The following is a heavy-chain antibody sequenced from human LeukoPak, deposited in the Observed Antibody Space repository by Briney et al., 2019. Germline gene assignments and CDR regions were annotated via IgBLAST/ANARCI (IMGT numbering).Heavy chain of an antibody. D-gene: IGHD3-10*01. CDR1: GFTFSPAW. CDR3: TRDSHGGVDY. V-gene: IGHV3-74*01. Sequence: GGSLRLSCAASGFTFSPAWMHWVRQAPGMGLEWVSRSNGDGTDTIYADSVKGRFTISRDNAKNTLYLQMNSLRAEDTAVYYCTRDSHGGVDYWGQGTLVTVSS. J-gene: IGHJ4*02. CDR2: SNGDGTDT.